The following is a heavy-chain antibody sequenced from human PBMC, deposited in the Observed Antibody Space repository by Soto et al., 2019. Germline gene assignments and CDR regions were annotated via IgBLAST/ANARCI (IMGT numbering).Heavy chain of an antibody. CDR2: ISYSGST. D-gene: IGHD2-2*01. CDR1: CGSISSGEYY. Sequence: SETLSLTCTVSCGSISSGEYYWTWIRKPPGKGLEWIGYISYSGSTHYSPSLKSRVSITVDTSKNQFSLNLASVSAEDTAVYYCASPIVLVPAAPHEEAFDIWGQGTMVT. J-gene: IGHJ3*02. CDR3: ASPIVLVPAAPHEEAFDI. V-gene: IGHV4-30-4*01.